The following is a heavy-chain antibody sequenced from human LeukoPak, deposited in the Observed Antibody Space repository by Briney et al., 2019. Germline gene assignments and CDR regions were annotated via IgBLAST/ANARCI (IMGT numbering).Heavy chain of an antibody. CDR1: GDSVSNKNAA. D-gene: IGHD1-26*01. Sequence: SQTLSLTCAVSGDSVSNKNAAWNWIRQSPSRGLEWLGRTYYRSEWHTDYAFTVKGRITINADTSKNQFSLQLGYVTPEDTAVYYCASGWALSWGQGTLVTVSS. V-gene: IGHV6-1*01. CDR2: TYYRSEWHT. J-gene: IGHJ5*02. CDR3: ASGWALS.